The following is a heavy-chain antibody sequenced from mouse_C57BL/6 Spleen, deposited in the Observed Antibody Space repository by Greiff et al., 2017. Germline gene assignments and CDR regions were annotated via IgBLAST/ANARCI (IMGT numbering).Heavy chain of an antibody. Sequence: QVQLKQSGAELVMPGASVKLSCKASGYTFTSYWMHWVKQRPGQGLEWIGEIDPSDSYTNYNQKFKGKSTLTVDKSSSTAYMQLSSLTSEDSAVYYCARSHYYGSGYWFADWGQGTLVTVSA. D-gene: IGHD1-1*01. CDR3: ARSHYYGSGYWFAD. CDR2: IDPSDSYT. J-gene: IGHJ3*01. V-gene: IGHV1-69*01. CDR1: GYTFTSYW.